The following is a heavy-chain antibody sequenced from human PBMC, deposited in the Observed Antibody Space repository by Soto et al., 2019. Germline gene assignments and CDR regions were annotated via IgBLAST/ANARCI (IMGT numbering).Heavy chain of an antibody. D-gene: IGHD1-1*01. Sequence: EVHLLESGGGWVQPGGSLRLSCAASGFTFSNYAMTWVRQTPGKGLEWVSEISGSGGTTYSADSVKGRFTISRDNSTNTLDRQMKSLRAEDTALYYCAGGLLAWYRGLDYWGQGTLVTVSS. V-gene: IGHV3-23*01. J-gene: IGHJ4*02. CDR2: ISGSGGTT. CDR1: GFTFSNYA. CDR3: AGGLLAWYRGLDY.